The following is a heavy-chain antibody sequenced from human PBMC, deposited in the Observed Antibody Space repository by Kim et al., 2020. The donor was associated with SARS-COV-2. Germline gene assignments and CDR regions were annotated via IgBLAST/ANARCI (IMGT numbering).Heavy chain of an antibody. D-gene: IGHD3-10*01. J-gene: IGHJ4*02. CDR3: ARRKNMVRGVIITAPFGY. V-gene: IGHV4-34*01. Sequence: KSRVTISVDTSKNQFSLKLSSVTTADTAVYYCARRKNMVRGVIITAPFGYWGQGTLVTVSS.